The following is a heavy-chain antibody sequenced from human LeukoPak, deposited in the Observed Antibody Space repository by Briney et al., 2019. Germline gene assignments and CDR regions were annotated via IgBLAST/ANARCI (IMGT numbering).Heavy chain of an antibody. CDR2: MNPNSGNT. D-gene: IGHD2-2*01. J-gene: IGHJ5*02. V-gene: IGHV1-8*01. Sequence: ASVKVSCKASGYTFTSYDINWVRQATGQGLEWMGWMNPNSGNTGYAQKFQGRVTVTRNTSISTAYMELSSLRSEDTAVYYCARGRGIVVVPAARWFDPWGQGTLVTVSS. CDR3: ARGRGIVVVPAARWFDP. CDR1: GYTFTSYD.